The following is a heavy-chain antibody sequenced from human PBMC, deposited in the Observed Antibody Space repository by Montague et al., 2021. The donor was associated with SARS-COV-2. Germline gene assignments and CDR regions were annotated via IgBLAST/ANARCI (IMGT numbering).Heavy chain of an antibody. J-gene: IGHJ3*02. CDR3: ARVSEGESNNSQYRAFDI. D-gene: IGHD1-1*01. Sequence: SRSLSCAASGFTFSNYWLSWVRQAPGMGLEWVANIKQDGSEIYYLDSVKGRFTISRDNSKNSLSLQMNSLRAEDTALYFCARVSEGESNNSQYRAFDIWGQGTMVTVSS. V-gene: IGHV3-7*01. CDR1: GFTFSNYW. CDR2: IKQDGSEI.